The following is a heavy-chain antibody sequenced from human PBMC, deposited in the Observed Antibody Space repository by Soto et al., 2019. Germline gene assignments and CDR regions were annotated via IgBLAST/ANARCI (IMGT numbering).Heavy chain of an antibody. Sequence: SETLSLTCTVSGGSISSYSWNSIRQPPGRGLEWIGYIYNSGSTNYNPSLKSRATISVDTSKNQFSLTLTSVTAADTAVYYCARFHKYSEANWFDPWGQGTLVTVSS. D-gene: IGHD2-15*01. J-gene: IGHJ5*02. CDR2: IYNSGST. CDR1: GGSISSYS. V-gene: IGHV4-4*09. CDR3: ARFHKYSEANWFDP.